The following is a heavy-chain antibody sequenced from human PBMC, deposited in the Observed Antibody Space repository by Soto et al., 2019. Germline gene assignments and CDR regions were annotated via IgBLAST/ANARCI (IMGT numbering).Heavy chain of an antibody. J-gene: IGHJ4*01. V-gene: IGHV2-5*02. CDR3: AHIVVACLGYYFDY. Sequence: QITLKESGPTLVKPTQTLTLTCTFSGFSLSSTRMAVGWIRQPPGKALEWLALIYWDDDKRYSPFLKSRLTITKYTSKDQVVLTMSNMVPVDTARYYCAHIVVACLGYYFDYWGHGTLVTVAS. D-gene: IGHD5-12*01. CDR1: GFSLSSTRMA. CDR2: IYWDDDK.